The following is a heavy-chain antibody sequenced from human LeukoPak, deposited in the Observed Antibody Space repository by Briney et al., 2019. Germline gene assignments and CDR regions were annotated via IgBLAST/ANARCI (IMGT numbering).Heavy chain of an antibody. Sequence: SQTLSLTCTVSGGSISSGGYYWSSIRQHPGEGLEWIGYIYYSGSTYYNPSLKSRVTISVDTSKNQFSLKLSSVTAADTGVYYCARGLYYGSGSYYYFDYWGQGTLVTVSS. CDR1: GGSISSGGYY. CDR2: IYYSGST. J-gene: IGHJ4*02. CDR3: ARGLYYGSGSYYYFDY. D-gene: IGHD3-10*01. V-gene: IGHV4-31*03.